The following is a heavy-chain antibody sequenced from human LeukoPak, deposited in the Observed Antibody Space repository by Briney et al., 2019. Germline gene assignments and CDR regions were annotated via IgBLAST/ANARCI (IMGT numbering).Heavy chain of an antibody. J-gene: IGHJ4*02. CDR3: ARGGGMRSWYDFDY. CDR1: GFIFRDYV. CDR2: ISGSGGST. D-gene: IGHD6-13*01. V-gene: IGHV3-23*01. Sequence: GGSLRLSCTASGFIFRDYVTSWVRQAPGKGLEWVSAISGSGGSTYYADSVKGRFTISRDNPKNTRYLQMNSLRAEDTAVYYCARGGGMRSWYDFDYWGQGILVTVSS.